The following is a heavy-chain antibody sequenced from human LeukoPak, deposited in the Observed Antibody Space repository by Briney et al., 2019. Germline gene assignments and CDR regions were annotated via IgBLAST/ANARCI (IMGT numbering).Heavy chain of an antibody. J-gene: IGHJ6*03. CDR1: GFTFSSYW. V-gene: IGHV3-74*01. CDR2: INTDGSST. CDR3: ARVGDCSGGSCFSYYYYYMDV. D-gene: IGHD2-15*01. Sequence: GGSLRLSCAASGFTFSSYWMHWVRQAPGKGLVWVSRINTDGSSTIYADSVKGRFTISRDNAKNTLYLQMNSLRAEDTAVYYCARVGDCSGGSCFSYYYYYMDVWGKGTTVTVSS.